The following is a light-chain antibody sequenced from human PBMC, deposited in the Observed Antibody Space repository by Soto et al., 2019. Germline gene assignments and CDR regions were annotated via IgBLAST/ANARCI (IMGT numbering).Light chain of an antibody. Sequence: IQVTQSQSSLSGSVGDRGSITCRASQAIRTACAWYQQKPGRAPKLLIYAASSLEAGVPSRYSGSGSGTDFTLTISSLQPEDFATYYCQQSYSTPFTFGQGTRLEIK. CDR1: QAIRTA. J-gene: IGKJ5*01. V-gene: IGKV1-39*01. CDR3: QQSYSTPFT. CDR2: AAS.